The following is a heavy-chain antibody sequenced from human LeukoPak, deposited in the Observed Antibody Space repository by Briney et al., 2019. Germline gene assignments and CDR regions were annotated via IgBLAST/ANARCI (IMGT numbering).Heavy chain of an antibody. CDR3: ARHSSRADYSNFDY. CDR2: IYYSGST. V-gene: IGHV4-59*08. CDR1: GGSISSYY. J-gene: IGHJ4*02. Sequence: SETLSLTCTVSGGSISSYYWSWIRQPPGKGLEWIGYIYYSGSTNYNPSLKSRVTISVDTSKNQFSLKLSSVTAADTAVYYCARHSSRADYSNFDYWGQGTLVTVSS. D-gene: IGHD4-11*01.